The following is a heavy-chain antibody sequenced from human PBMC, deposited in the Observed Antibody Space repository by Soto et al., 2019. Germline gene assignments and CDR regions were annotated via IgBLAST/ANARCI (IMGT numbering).Heavy chain of an antibody. CDR3: AGGRGASAGYYFDY. Sequence: QVQLVQSGAEVKKPGSSVKVSCKASGGTFSSYAFSWVRQAPGQGLEWMGGIIPLLATPNYAQKFQGRVTITADNSTSTAYMELSSLRSEDTAVYFCAGGRGASAGYYFDYWGQETLVTVSS. V-gene: IGHV1-69*06. CDR1: GGTFSSYA. CDR2: IIPLLATP. D-gene: IGHD6-13*01. J-gene: IGHJ4*02.